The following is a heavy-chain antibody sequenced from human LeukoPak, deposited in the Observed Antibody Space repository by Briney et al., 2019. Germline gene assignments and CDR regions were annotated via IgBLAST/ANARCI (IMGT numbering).Heavy chain of an antibody. CDR2: VYTGDSDT. V-gene: IGHV5-51*01. D-gene: IGHD2-15*01. Sequence: GESLKISGKGSGYSFTSYWIGWLSHKPRKGLEWMRIVYTGDSDTRYSASFQGQVTISADKSISSAYLQWSSLKASDTAMYYCARSLGDCSGGSCYSWVDYWGQGTLVTVSS. CDR3: ARSLGDCSGGSCYSWVDY. CDR1: GYSFTSYW. J-gene: IGHJ4*02.